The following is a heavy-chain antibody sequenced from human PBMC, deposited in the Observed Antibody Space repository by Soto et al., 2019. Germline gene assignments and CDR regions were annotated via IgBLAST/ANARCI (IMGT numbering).Heavy chain of an antibody. D-gene: IGHD3-16*01. CDR2: ISDDSSRT. V-gene: IGHV3-23*01. J-gene: IGHJ5*01. CDR1: GFSFSTFE. CDR3: VKGGWLDF. Sequence: EVQLLESGGGLVQPGGSLRLSCAASGFSFSTFEMSWVHQAPGRGLEWVSFISDDSSRTYYADAVKGRFTISRDNSKYTLYLQMNSLTAEDTAVYACVKGGWLDFWGQGTLVTVSS.